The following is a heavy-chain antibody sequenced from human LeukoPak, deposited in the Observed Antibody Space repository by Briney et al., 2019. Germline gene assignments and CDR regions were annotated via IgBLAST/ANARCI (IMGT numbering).Heavy chain of an antibody. CDR2: IHYSGST. CDR3: ARNGRVGYPYYMDV. Sequence: PSETLSLTCSVSGGSITSYYWSWIRQPPGKGLEFIGYIHYSGSTNYSPSLKGRVTISVDTSKNQFSLKVNSVTAADTAVYYCARNGRVGYPYYMDVWGKGTTVTVSS. D-gene: IGHD5-12*01. CDR1: GGSITSYY. J-gene: IGHJ6*03. V-gene: IGHV4-59*01.